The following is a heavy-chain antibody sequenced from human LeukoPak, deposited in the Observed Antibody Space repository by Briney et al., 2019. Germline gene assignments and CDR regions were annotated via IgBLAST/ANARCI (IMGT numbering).Heavy chain of an antibody. CDR1: GFTFSSYA. CDR3: AKEPIWFGDAFDI. CDR2: ISGSGSTT. D-gene: IGHD3-10*01. J-gene: IGHJ3*02. V-gene: IGHV3-23*01. Sequence: PGGSLRLSCAASGFTFSSYAMSWVRQAPGKGLEWVSAISGSGSTTYYADSVKGRFTISRDNSKNTLYLQMNSLRAEDTAVYYCAKEPIWFGDAFDIWGQGTMVTVSS.